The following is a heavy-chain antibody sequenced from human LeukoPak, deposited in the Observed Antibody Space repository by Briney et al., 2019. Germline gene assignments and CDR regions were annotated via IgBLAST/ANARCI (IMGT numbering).Heavy chain of an antibody. CDR2: ISYDGSNK. CDR1: GFTFSSYA. Sequence: GGSLRLACAASGFTFSSYAMHWVRQAPGKGLEWVAVISYDGSNKYYAHSVKGRFTFSRDNSKNTLFLQMNSLRAEDTAVYYCARDGFSYSYDSSGYYYPAYWGQGTLVTVSS. D-gene: IGHD3-22*01. V-gene: IGHV3-30-3*01. J-gene: IGHJ4*02. CDR3: ARDGFSYSYDSSGYYYPAY.